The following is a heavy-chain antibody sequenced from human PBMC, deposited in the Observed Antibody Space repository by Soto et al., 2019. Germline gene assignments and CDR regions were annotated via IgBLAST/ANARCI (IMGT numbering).Heavy chain of an antibody. CDR2: INSDGSTT. Sequence: EVQLVESGGGLVQPGGSLRLSCAASGFTFSNYWMHWVRQAPGKGLVWVSRINSDGSTTSHADSVKGRFTISRDNAKNTLYLQRNSLRAEDTAVYYCARLPGYSTGWTPFDFWGQGTQVTVSS. CDR3: ARLPGYSTGWTPFDF. D-gene: IGHD6-19*01. V-gene: IGHV3-74*01. CDR1: GFTFSNYW. J-gene: IGHJ4*02.